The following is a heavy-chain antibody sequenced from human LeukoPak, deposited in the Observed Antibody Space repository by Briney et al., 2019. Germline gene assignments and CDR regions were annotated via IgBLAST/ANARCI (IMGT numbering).Heavy chain of an antibody. J-gene: IGHJ4*02. V-gene: IGHV3-30-3*01. CDR2: ISSDGTTE. CDR3: VRSRGYFDS. CDR1: GFTFASYA. Sequence: PGGSLRLSCAGSGFTFASYAVHWVRQAPGKRLEWVAFISSDGTTEHYRDSVKGRFTLSRDSAKNTLYLQMNSLRGEDTAVYYCVRSRGYFDSWGQGTLVTVSS.